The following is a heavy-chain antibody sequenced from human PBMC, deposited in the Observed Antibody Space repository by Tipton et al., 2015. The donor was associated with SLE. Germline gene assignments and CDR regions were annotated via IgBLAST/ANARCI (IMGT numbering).Heavy chain of an antibody. CDR3: AKGASHGHVGGKDV. CDR2: IWYDGSNI. Sequence: RSLRLSCAASGFIFSRSGMHWVRQAPGKGLEWVAIIWYDGSNIDYADSVKGRFTISRDNSRNTLYLQMSSLRVEDTAVYYCAKGASHGHVGGKDVWGQGTTVTVSS. V-gene: IGHV3-30*18. J-gene: IGHJ6*02. CDR1: GFIFSRSG. D-gene: IGHD3-16*01.